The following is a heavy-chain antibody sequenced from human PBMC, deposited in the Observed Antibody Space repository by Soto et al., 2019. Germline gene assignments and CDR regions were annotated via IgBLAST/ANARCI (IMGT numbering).Heavy chain of an antibody. D-gene: IGHD3-9*01. V-gene: IGHV3-64D*06. CDR3: VKVSTFYDILTGYYSTNFFDP. J-gene: IGHJ5*02. CDR1: GFTFSGYS. CDR2: ISSDGDIT. Sequence: GGSLRLSCSASGFTFSGYSMHWVRQAPGKGLQYVSTISSDGDITYYADSVKGRFTISRDNSKNTLYLQMNSLRPEDTAVYYCVKVSTFYDILTGYYSTNFFDPWGQGTLVTVSS.